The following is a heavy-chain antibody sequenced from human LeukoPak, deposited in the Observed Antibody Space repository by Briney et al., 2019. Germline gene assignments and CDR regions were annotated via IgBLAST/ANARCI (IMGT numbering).Heavy chain of an antibody. V-gene: IGHV3-74*01. J-gene: IGHJ4*02. D-gene: IGHD6-13*01. CDR1: GFTFSNYW. CDR2: INSDGSST. Sequence: GGCLRLSCAASGFTFSNYWVDWVRQVPGKGLVWVSRINSDGSSTVYADSVKGRFTISRDNAKNTLYLQMNSLRVEDTAVYYCASGIAAALYWGQGTLVTVSS. CDR3: ASGIAAALY.